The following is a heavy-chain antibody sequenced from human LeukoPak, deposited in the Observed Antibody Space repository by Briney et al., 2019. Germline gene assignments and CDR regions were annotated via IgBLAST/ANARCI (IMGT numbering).Heavy chain of an antibody. CDR3: VKGHCSSSSCFPNYYYYMDV. CDR1: GFTFDEHA. D-gene: IGHD2-15*01. J-gene: IGHJ6*03. Sequence: GGSLRLSCAGSGFTFDEHAMHWVRQAPGKGLERVSGISWNSGSIAYADSVKGRFTISRDNAKNLLFLQMSSLRAADTALYYCVKGHCSSSSCFPNYYYYMDVWGTGTTVTVSS. CDR2: ISWNSGSI. V-gene: IGHV3-9*01.